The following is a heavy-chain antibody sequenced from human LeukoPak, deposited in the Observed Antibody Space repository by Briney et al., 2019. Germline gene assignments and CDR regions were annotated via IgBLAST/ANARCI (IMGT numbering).Heavy chain of an antibody. Sequence: GASVKVSCKASGYTFTNYYMNWVRQAPGQGLEWMGRINPNSGATNYAQKFQGRVTMTRDTSISAAYMELSRLRSDDTAVYYCARDYGSGWNNHWGQGTLVTVSS. V-gene: IGHV1-2*06. CDR1: GYTFTNYY. D-gene: IGHD1/OR15-1a*01. J-gene: IGHJ1*01. CDR3: ARDYGSGWNNH. CDR2: INPNSGAT.